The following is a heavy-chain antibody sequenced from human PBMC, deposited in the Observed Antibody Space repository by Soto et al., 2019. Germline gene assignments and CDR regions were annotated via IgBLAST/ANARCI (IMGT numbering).Heavy chain of an antibody. CDR2: INAGNGNT. CDR1: GYTFTSYA. V-gene: IGHV1-3*01. Sequence: ASVKVSCKASGYTFTSYAMHWVRQAPGQRLEWMGWINAGNGNTKYSQKFQGRVTITRDTSASTAYMELSSLRSEYTAVYYCATGGDYPYYYYGMDVWGQGTTVTVSS. D-gene: IGHD4-17*01. CDR3: ATGGDYPYYYYGMDV. J-gene: IGHJ6*02.